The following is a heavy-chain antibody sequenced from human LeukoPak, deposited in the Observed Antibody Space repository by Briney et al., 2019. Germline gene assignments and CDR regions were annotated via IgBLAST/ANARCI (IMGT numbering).Heavy chain of an antibody. CDR2: ISSSSSYI. D-gene: IGHD2-2*02. J-gene: IGHJ6*03. V-gene: IGHV3-21*01. CDR1: GFTFSSYS. CDR3: ARDELGYCSSTSCYRGNYYYYMDV. Sequence: GGSLRLSCAASGFTFSSYSMNWVRQAPGKGLEWVSSISSSSSYIYYADSVKGRFTISRDNAKNSLYLQMNSLRAEDTAVYYCARDELGYCSSTSCYRGNYYYYMDVWGKGTTVTISS.